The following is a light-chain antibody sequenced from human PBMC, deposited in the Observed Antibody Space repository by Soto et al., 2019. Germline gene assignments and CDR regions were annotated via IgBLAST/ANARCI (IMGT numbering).Light chain of an antibody. CDR2: AAS. CDR3: QQSYSTLIT. CDR1: QIISSY. V-gene: IGKV1-39*01. Sequence: IQLSQSPSSLSASVGDRVTITCRASQIISSYLNWYQQKPGKAPKLLIYAASSWQSGVPARFSGSGSGTDFTLTISSLQPEDFATYYCQQSYSTLITFGQGTRLEIK. J-gene: IGKJ5*01.